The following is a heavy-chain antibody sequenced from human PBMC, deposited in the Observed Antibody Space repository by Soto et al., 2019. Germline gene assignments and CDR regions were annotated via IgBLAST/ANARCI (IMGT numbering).Heavy chain of an antibody. CDR2: INPSGGST. V-gene: IGHV1-46*01. CDR3: ARVAPDGWFDP. Sequence: GASVKVSCKASGGTFSSYAISWVRQAPGQGLEWMGIINPSGGSTSYAQKFQGRVTMTRDTSTSTVYMELSSLRSEDTAVYYCARVAPDGWFDPWGQGTLVTVSS. J-gene: IGHJ5*02. CDR1: GGTFSSYA.